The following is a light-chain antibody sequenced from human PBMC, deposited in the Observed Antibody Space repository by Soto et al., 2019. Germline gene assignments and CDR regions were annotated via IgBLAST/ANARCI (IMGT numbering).Light chain of an antibody. Sequence: QSALTQPPSVSGAPGQRVTISCTGSSSNFGTFYDVHWYQHLPGTAPKLLIYANSHRPSGVPDRFSASKSGSSASLAITGLQAEDEGDYYCQSYDNSLSGWVFGGGTKLTVL. CDR3: QSYDNSLSGWV. CDR2: ANS. J-gene: IGLJ2*01. V-gene: IGLV1-40*01. CDR1: SSNFGTFYD.